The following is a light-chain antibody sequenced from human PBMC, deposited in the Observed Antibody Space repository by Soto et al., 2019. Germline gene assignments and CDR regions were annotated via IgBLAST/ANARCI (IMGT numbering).Light chain of an antibody. CDR3: LQRSNWPLT. Sequence: DIVLTQSPGILSLSPGERATLSCRASQNVRTFLAWYQQKPGQAPRLLISDASYRATGIPPRFSGSGSGTDFTLTISSLEPEDFAVYYCLQRSNWPLTFGGGTKVEI. CDR2: DAS. J-gene: IGKJ4*01. CDR1: QNVRTF. V-gene: IGKV3-11*01.